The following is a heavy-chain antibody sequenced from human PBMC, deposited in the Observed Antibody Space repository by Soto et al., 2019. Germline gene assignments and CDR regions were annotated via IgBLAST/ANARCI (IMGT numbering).Heavy chain of an antibody. V-gene: IGHV4-39*01. CDR1: GGSISSSSYY. D-gene: IGHD3-16*01. J-gene: IGHJ4*02. CDR3: ARHGHWAPLDD. CDR2: IYYSGST. Sequence: SETLSLTCTVSGGSISSSSYYWGWIRQPPGKGLEWIGSIYYSGSTYYNPSLKSRVTISVDTSKNQFSLRLSSVTAADTAVYYCARHGHWAPLDDRGQGTLVTVSS.